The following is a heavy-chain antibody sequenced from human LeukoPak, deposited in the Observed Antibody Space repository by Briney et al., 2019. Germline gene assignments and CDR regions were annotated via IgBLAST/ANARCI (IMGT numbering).Heavy chain of an antibody. J-gene: IGHJ5*02. D-gene: IGHD3-22*01. CDR1: GYTFTSYG. V-gene: IGHV1-18*01. CDR3: SRGPSYYYDSSGYVRRFDP. CDR2: ISAYNGNT. Sequence: ASVKVSCKASGYTFTSYGISWVRQAPGQGLEWMGWISAYNGNTNYAQKLQGRATLTTDTSTGTAYMELRSLRSDHPAVYYCSRGPSYYYDSSGYVRRFDPWGQGTLVTVSS.